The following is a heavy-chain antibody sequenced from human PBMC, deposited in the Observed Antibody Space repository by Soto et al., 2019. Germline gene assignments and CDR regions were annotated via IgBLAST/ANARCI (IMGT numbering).Heavy chain of an antibody. CDR3: AKDTSKYSNNWPAYYGLDV. V-gene: IGHV3-30*18. CDR1: GFTFSSFG. CDR2: ISFDGSNK. Sequence: QVQLVESGGGVVQPGRSLRLSCAASGFTFSSFGMHWVRQAPGKGLEWVAVISFDGSNKYYADSVKGRFTISRDNSKNTLSLQMNSLKAEVTAVYYCAKDTSKYSNNWPAYYGLDVWGQGTTVTVSS. D-gene: IGHD1-1*01. J-gene: IGHJ6*02.